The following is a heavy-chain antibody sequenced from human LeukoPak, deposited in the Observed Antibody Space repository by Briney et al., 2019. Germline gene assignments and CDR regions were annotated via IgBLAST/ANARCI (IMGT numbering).Heavy chain of an antibody. Sequence: GGSLRLSCAASGFSSSSYAMSWVRQAPGKGLEWVSTISASGGNTYYADSVKGRFTISRDTSKNTLYLQMNSLRAEDTAVYYCAKLYGSSRNLDYWGQGTLVTVSS. CDR2: ISASGGNT. D-gene: IGHD1-14*01. V-gene: IGHV3-23*01. CDR3: AKLYGSSRNLDY. CDR1: GFSSSSYA. J-gene: IGHJ4*02.